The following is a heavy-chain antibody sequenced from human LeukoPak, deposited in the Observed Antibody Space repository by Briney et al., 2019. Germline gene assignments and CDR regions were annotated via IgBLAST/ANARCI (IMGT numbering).Heavy chain of an antibody. J-gene: IGHJ5*02. Sequence: SVKVSCKASGYTFTSYAISWVRQAPGQGLEWMGRIIPILGIANYAQKFQGRVTITADKSTSTAYMELSSLRSEDTAVYYCAREYYYDSSGYRSNNWFDPWGQGTLVTVSS. CDR1: GYTFTSYA. CDR2: IIPILGIA. V-gene: IGHV1-69*04. D-gene: IGHD3-22*01. CDR3: AREYYYDSSGYRSNNWFDP.